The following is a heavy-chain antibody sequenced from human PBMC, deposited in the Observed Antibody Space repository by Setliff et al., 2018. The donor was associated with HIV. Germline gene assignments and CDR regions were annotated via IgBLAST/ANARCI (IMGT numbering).Heavy chain of an antibody. CDR1: GFTFSDYY. D-gene: IGHD3-22*01. Sequence: PGGSLRLSCAASGFTFSDYYMSWIRQAPGKGLEWVSYISSSSSYTNYADSVKGLFTISRDNAKNSLYLQMNSLRAEDTAVYYCARASYYYDSSGWVDYWGQGTLVTVSS. CDR2: ISSSSSYT. V-gene: IGHV3-11*03. CDR3: ARASYYYDSSGWVDY. J-gene: IGHJ4*02.